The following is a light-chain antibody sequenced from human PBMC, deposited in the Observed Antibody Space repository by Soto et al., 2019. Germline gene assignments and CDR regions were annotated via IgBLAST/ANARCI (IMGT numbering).Light chain of an antibody. CDR3: QQYYTNPFT. Sequence: DFVMTQSPDCLAVSLGERATINCKSCQSVLYSTNNKNYLAWYQQKPGQPPKLLIYWASTRESGVPDRFSGSGSGTDFTLTISSLQAEDVALYFCQQYYTNPFTFGGGTKVEIK. CDR1: QSVLYSTNNKNY. J-gene: IGKJ4*01. CDR2: WAS. V-gene: IGKV4-1*01.